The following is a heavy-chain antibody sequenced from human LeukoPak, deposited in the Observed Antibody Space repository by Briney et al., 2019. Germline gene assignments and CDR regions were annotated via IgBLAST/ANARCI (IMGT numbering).Heavy chain of an antibody. CDR3: ARRFCSGGSCYFFDY. J-gene: IGHJ4*02. V-gene: IGHV4-4*08. D-gene: IGHD2-15*01. CDR2: IYSGGSN. Sequence: SETLSLTCTVSGGSISSYYWSWIRQPPGKGLEWIGYIYSGGSNNYNPSLRSRVTISEDTSKNQFFLKLSSLTAPDTAGYYFARRFCSGGSCYFFDYWGQGTLVTVS. CDR1: GGSISSYY.